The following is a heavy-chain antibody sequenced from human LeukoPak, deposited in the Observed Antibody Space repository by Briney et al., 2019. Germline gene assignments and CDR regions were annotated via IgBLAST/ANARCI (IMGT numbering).Heavy chain of an antibody. CDR1: VFTVSSNY. D-gene: IGHD2-2*02. V-gene: IGHV3-53*01. J-gene: IGHJ4*02. Sequence: GGFLRLSCAASVFTVSSNYMSWVRQAPWKGLEWVLVIYSGGSTYYADSVKGRFTISRANSKNTQYLQMNSLRAEDTAVYYCARGGCTSTGCYTIDYWGQGTLVTVSS. CDR3: ARGGCTSTGCYTIDY. CDR2: IYSGGST.